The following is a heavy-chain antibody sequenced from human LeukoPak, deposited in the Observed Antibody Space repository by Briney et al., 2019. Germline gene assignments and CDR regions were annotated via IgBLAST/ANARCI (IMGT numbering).Heavy chain of an antibody. V-gene: IGHV4-34*01. J-gene: IGHJ4*02. CDR2: INHSGST. CDR1: GGSFSGYY. CDR3: ARLVIYGSGRDY. Sequence: PSETLSLTCAVYGGSFSGYYWSWIRQPPGKGLEWIGEINHSGSTNYNPSLKSRVTISVDTSKNQFSLKLSSVTAADTAVYYCARLVIYGSGRDYWGQGTLVTVSS. D-gene: IGHD3-10*01.